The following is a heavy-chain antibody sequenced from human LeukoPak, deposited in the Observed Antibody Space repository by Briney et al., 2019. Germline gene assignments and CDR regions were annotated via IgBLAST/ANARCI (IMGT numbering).Heavy chain of an antibody. Sequence: SETLSLTCAVYGGSFSGYYWSWIRQPPGKGLEWIGSIYYSASTYQNPSLKSRVTISVDTSKNQFSLKLSSVTAADTAVYYCARIPTVTFFDYWGQGTLVTVSS. V-gene: IGHV4-34*01. CDR2: IYYSAST. J-gene: IGHJ4*02. D-gene: IGHD4-17*01. CDR3: ARIPTVTFFDY. CDR1: GGSFSGYY.